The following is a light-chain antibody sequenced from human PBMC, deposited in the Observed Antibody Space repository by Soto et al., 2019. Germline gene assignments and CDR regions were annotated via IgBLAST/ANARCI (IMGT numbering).Light chain of an antibody. V-gene: IGKV1-5*01. J-gene: IGKJ4*01. CDR1: QSVTSR. Sequence: DIQMTQSPSTLSASVGDRVTITCRASQSVTSRLAWYQQKPGKAPKLLIYGASNLESGVPSRFSGSGSGTEFTLTISSLLPDDYATYYCQQSNSYSLTFGGGTTVEIK. CDR3: QQSNSYSLT. CDR2: GAS.